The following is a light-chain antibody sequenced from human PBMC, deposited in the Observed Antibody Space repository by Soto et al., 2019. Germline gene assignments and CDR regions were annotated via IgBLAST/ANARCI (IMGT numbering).Light chain of an antibody. CDR2: GAS. J-gene: IGKJ1*01. CDR3: QQYNNWPRT. Sequence: EIVMTQSPATLSVSPGERATLSCRASQSVSSNLAWYQQKPGQAPRLLIYGASTRATGIPARFSGSVSGTEFNLTISSLQSEDFAVYYCQQYNNWPRTFGQGTKVEIK. CDR1: QSVSSN. V-gene: IGKV3-15*01.